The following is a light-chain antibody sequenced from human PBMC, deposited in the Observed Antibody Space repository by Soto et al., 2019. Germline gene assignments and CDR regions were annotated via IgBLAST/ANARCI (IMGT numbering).Light chain of an antibody. J-gene: IGLJ2*01. Sequence: QLVLTQSSSASASLGSSVKLTCTLSSGHSTYIIAWHQQQPGKAPRYLMKLEGSGSYHKGSGIPDRFSGSSSGADRDLTISHLEFEDEADYYCDTWDTNVVVFGGGTKLTVL. V-gene: IGLV4-60*02. CDR3: DTWDTNVVV. CDR2: LEGSGSY. CDR1: SGHSTYI.